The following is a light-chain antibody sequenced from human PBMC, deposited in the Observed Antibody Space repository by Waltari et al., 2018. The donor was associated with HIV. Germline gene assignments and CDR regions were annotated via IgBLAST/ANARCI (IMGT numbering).Light chain of an antibody. CDR2: RNA. V-gene: IGLV1-47*01. J-gene: IGLJ2*01. CDR3: ASWDDNLGHWI. CDR1: KSNIGNND. Sequence: QPKMTQAPSASKTPGQRIPMSCYGSKSNIGNNDITWYQQIAGAAPRLVLARNAQRPAGVPDRFSGTKSGTSAFLAITGLRLDDEATYVCASWDDNLGHWIFGGGTKLTVL.